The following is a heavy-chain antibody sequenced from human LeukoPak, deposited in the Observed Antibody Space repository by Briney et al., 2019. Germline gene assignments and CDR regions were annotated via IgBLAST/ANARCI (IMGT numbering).Heavy chain of an antibody. J-gene: IGHJ4*02. CDR3: ASVAATVPLDS. CDR2: VKRDGSEK. V-gene: IGHV3-7*03. Sequence: PGGSLRLSCVASGFTFSTFWMSWVRQAPGKGLEWVANVKRDGSEKYYVDSVKGRFTISRDNAKNSLYLQMNSLRAEDTAVYYCASVAATVPLDSWGQGTLGTVSS. CDR1: GFTFSTFW. D-gene: IGHD6-13*01.